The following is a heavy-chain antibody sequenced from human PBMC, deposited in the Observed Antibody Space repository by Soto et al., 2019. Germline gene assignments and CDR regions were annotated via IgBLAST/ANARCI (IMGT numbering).Heavy chain of an antibody. CDR3: ARALQGDYVAFDI. Sequence: GASVKVSCKASGYTFTGYYKHWVRQAPGQGLEWMGWINPNSGGTNYAQKFQGWVTMTRDTSISTAYMELSRLRSDDTAVYYCARALQGDYVAFDIWGQGTMVTVPS. V-gene: IGHV1-2*04. CDR1: GYTFTGYY. CDR2: INPNSGGT. J-gene: IGHJ3*02. D-gene: IGHD4-17*01.